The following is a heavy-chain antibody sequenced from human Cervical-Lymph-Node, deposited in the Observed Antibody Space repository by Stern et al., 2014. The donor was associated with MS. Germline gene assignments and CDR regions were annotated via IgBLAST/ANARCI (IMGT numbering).Heavy chain of an antibody. J-gene: IGHJ4*02. CDR1: GGTIRTTGYY. CDR3: ARSDRLWGSFDY. D-gene: IGHD3-16*01. CDR2: INYSGST. Sequence: VQLLESGPGLEKPSPPVSLTCTVSGGTIRTTGYYWGWICPHPGMGQKWIGYINYSGSTYYNPSLSSGVTISVDTSKTQFSLKLSSVTAADAALYYCARSDRLWGSFDYWGQGTLVTVSS. V-gene: IGHV4-31*03.